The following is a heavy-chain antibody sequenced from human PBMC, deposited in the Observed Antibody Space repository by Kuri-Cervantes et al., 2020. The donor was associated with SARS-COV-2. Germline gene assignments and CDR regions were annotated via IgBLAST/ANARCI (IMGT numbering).Heavy chain of an antibody. V-gene: IGHV3-9*01. D-gene: IGHD6-19*01. CDR3: AREATIAVAGSLDY. Sequence: SLKISCAASGFTFDDYAMHWVRQAPGKGLEWVSGISWNSGSIGYADSVKGRFTISRDNAKNSLYLQMNSLRAEDTAVYYCAREATIAVAGSLDYWGQGTLVTVSS. CDR1: GFTFDDYA. CDR2: ISWNSGSI. J-gene: IGHJ4*02.